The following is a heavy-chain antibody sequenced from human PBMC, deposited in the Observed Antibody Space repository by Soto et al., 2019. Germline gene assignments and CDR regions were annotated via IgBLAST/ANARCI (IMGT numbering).Heavy chain of an antibody. V-gene: IGHV4-59*12. Sequence: PSETLSLTCTVSGGSISSYYWSWIRQPPGKGLEWIGYINHSGSTNYNPSLKSRVTISVDTSKNQFSLKLSSVTAADTAVYYCARAIHSSSWTSPFDYWGQGTLVTVSS. CDR3: ARAIHSSSWTSPFDY. CDR2: INHSGST. CDR1: GGSISSYY. J-gene: IGHJ4*02. D-gene: IGHD6-13*01.